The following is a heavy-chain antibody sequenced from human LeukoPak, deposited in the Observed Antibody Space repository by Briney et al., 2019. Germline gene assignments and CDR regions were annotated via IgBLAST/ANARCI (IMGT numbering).Heavy chain of an antibody. V-gene: IGHV3-23*01. CDR1: GFTFSSYA. CDR2: ISGSGGST. CDR3: ARGLPNYYGMDV. J-gene: IGHJ6*02. Sequence: GGSLRLSCAASGFTFSSYAMSWVRQAPGKGLEWVSAISGSGGSTYYADSVKGRFTISRDNAKNTVYLQMNSLRTEDTAVYYCARGLPNYYGMDVWGQGTMVTVSS.